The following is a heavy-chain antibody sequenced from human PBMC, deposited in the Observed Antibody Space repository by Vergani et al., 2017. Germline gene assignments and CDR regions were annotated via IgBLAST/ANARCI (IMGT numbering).Heavy chain of an antibody. Sequence: EVQLLESGGGLVQPGGSLRLSCAASGFTFTKYAMTWVRQAPGKGLEWVSTISATVGSTYYADSVKGRFTISRDNSKNTLFLQMNSLRAEDTAVYYCAKSTRITMVRGVNELDYWGQGTLVTVSS. D-gene: IGHD3-10*01. V-gene: IGHV3-23*01. CDR2: ISATVGST. CDR3: AKSTRITMVRGVNELDY. CDR1: GFTFTKYA. J-gene: IGHJ4*02.